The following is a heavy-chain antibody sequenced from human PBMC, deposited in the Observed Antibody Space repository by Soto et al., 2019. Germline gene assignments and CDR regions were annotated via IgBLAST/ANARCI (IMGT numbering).Heavy chain of an antibody. Sequence: EVQLLESGGGLVQPGGSLRLTCAASGFTFSSYAMSWVRQAPGKGLEWVSAISGSGGSTYYADSVKGRFTISRDNSKNTLYLQMNSLRAEDTAVYYCAKGHHVVVVAATIDYWSQGTLVTVSS. CDR2: ISGSGGST. V-gene: IGHV3-23*01. CDR3: AKGHHVVVVAATIDY. D-gene: IGHD2-15*01. J-gene: IGHJ4*02. CDR1: GFTFSSYA.